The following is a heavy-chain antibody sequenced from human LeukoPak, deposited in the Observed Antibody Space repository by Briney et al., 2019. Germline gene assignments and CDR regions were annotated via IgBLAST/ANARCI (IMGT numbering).Heavy chain of an antibody. D-gene: IGHD6-13*01. J-gene: IGHJ5*02. CDR1: GFTFSSYW. V-gene: IGHV3-7*03. CDR2: IKQDGSEK. CDR3: AREDGSSWYMWFDP. Sequence: GGSLRLSCAASGFTFSSYWMSWVRQAPGKGLEWVANIKQDGSEKYYVDSVKGRFTISRDTAKNSLYLQMNSLRAEDTAVYYCAREDGSSWYMWFDPWGQGTLVTVSS.